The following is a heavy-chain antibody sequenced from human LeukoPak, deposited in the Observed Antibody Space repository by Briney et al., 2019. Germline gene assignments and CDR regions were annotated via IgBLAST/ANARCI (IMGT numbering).Heavy chain of an antibody. J-gene: IGHJ4*02. CDR3: ARGIECSGGSCYLDY. CDR2: IYHSGST. Sequence: SETLSLTCAVSGGSISSGAYSWSWIRQPPGKGLEWIGYIYHSGSTYYNASLKSRVTISVDRSKNQFSLKLNSVTAADTAVYYCARGIECSGGSCYLDYWGQGTLVTVSS. D-gene: IGHD2-15*01. CDR1: GGSISSGAYS. V-gene: IGHV4-30-2*01.